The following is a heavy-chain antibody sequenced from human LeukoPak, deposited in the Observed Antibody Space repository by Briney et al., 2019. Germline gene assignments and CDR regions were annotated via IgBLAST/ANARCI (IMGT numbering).Heavy chain of an antibody. CDR3: AKDKTLRLDAFDI. Sequence: GRSLRLSCAASGFTFSSYGMHWVRQAPGKGLEWVAVISYDGSNKYYADSVKGRFTISRDNSKNTLYLQMNSLRAEDTAVYYCAKDKTLRLDAFDIWGQGTMVTVSS. D-gene: IGHD5-12*01. CDR2: ISYDGSNK. V-gene: IGHV3-30*18. CDR1: GFTFSSYG. J-gene: IGHJ3*02.